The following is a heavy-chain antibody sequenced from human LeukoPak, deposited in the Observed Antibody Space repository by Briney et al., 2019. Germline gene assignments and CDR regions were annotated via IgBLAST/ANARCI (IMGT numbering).Heavy chain of an antibody. CDR1: GGSISSGGYY. J-gene: IGHJ4*02. CDR3: ARDKYYDSGGYYYGLDY. CDR2: IYYSGST. D-gene: IGHD3-22*01. V-gene: IGHV4-31*03. Sequence: PSETLSLTCTVSGGSISSGGYYWSWIRQHPGKGLEWIGYIYYSGSTYYNPSPKSRVTISVDTSKNQFSLKLSSVTAADTAVYYCARDKYYDSGGYYYGLDYWGQGTLVTISS.